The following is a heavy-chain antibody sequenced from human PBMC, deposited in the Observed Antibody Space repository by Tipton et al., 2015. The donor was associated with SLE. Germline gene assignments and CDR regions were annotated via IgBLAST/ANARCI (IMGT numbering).Heavy chain of an antibody. CDR3: ARRVGNRVRPIYFSEY. CDR2: IYYSGTI. V-gene: IGHV4-59*08. D-gene: IGHD3-9*01. J-gene: IGHJ4*02. CDR1: GGSLSSEH. Sequence: TPSLTCTVSGGSLSSEHWSWFRQPPGKGLEWIGSIYYSGTINYSPSLKSRVTISVDTSKNQFSLNLTSVTAADTAVYYCARRVGNRVRPIYFSEYWGQGTLVTVSS.